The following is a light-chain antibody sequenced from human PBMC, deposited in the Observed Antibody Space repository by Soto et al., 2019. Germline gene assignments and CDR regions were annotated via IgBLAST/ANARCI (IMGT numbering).Light chain of an antibody. CDR1: QSVSSN. Sequence: EIVMTQSPATLSVSPGERATLSCRASQSVSSNLAWYQQQPGQAPRLLIYGASTRATGIPARFSGSGSGTAFTLTISSLQSEDFVVYYCQQYNNWPPWTFGQGTKVEIK. J-gene: IGKJ1*01. V-gene: IGKV3-15*01. CDR3: QQYNNWPPWT. CDR2: GAS.